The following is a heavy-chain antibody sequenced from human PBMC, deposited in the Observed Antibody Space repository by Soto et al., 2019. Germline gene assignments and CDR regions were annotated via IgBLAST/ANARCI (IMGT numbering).Heavy chain of an antibody. CDR1: GFTFSSYW. Sequence: VGSLRLSCAASGFTFSSYWMSWVRQAPGKGLEWVANIKQDGSEKYYVDSVKGRFTISRDNAKNSLYLQMNSLRAEDTAVYYCARDGVPHYYDSSGYYYYYYGMDVWGQGTTVTVSS. V-gene: IGHV3-7*01. J-gene: IGHJ6*02. CDR3: ARDGVPHYYDSSGYYYYYYGMDV. D-gene: IGHD3-22*01. CDR2: IKQDGSEK.